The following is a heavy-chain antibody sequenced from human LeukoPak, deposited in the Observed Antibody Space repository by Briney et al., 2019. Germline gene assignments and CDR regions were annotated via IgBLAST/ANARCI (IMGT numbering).Heavy chain of an antibody. D-gene: IGHD3-3*01. CDR3: AQDGRNLWSGYSYH. CDR2: TSGSGDST. Sequence: GGSLRLSCAGSGFTFTSYAVSWARQAPGKGLECVSGTSGSGDSTYYADFLRGRFNVSRDNSKNTLYLQMNSLRVEATATYYCAQDGRNLWSGYSYHWGQGTLVTVSS. CDR1: GFTFTSYA. J-gene: IGHJ5*02. V-gene: IGHV3-23*01.